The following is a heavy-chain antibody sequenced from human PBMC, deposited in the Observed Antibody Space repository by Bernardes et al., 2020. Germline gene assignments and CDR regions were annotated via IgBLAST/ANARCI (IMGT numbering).Heavy chain of an antibody. V-gene: IGHV4-38-2*02. J-gene: IGHJ5*02. Sequence: SETLSLTCAVSGYSVSSGYFWGWVRQPPGKGLEWIASMYHSGTTYYNPSLKSRVTISVDTSKNQFSLKLSSVTAADTAMYYCARDWSGYFNWLDPWGQGTLVTVSS. D-gene: IGHD3-3*01. CDR1: GYSVSSGYF. CDR2: MYHSGTT. CDR3: ARDWSGYFNWLDP.